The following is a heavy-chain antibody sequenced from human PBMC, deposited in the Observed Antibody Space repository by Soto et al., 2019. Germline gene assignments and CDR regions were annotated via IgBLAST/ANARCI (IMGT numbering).Heavy chain of an antibody. V-gene: IGHV3-30*18. CDR1: GFTFSSYG. CDR2: ISYDGSNK. CDR3: AKPSAVMYSSSFFDY. D-gene: IGHD6-6*01. Sequence: GGSLRLSCAASGFTFSSYGMHWVRQAPGKGLEWVAVISYDGSNKYYADSVKGRFTISRDNSKNTLYLQMNSLRAEDTAVYYCAKPSAVMYSSSFFDYWGQGTLVTVSS. J-gene: IGHJ4*02.